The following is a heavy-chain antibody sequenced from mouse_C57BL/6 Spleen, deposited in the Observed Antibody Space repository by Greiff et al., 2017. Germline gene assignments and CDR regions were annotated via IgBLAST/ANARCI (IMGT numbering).Heavy chain of an antibody. J-gene: IGHJ2*01. CDR3: ARQGEGYFDY. Sequence: EVKLMESGGDLVKPGGSLKLSCAASGFTFSSYGMSWVRQTPDKRLEWVATISSGGSYPYYPDSVKGRFTITRDNAKNTLYLQMSSLKSEDTAMYYCARQGEGYFDYWGQGTTLTVSS. CDR1: GFTFSSYG. V-gene: IGHV5-6*01. CDR2: ISSGGSYP.